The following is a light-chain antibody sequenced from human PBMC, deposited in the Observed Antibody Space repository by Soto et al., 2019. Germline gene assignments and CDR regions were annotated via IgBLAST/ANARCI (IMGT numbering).Light chain of an antibody. V-gene: IGKV1-39*01. CDR3: QQNYGTPGT. Sequence: DIQLTQSPSSLPACVGDRITITCRSSQSISRYLNWYQQRPGTAPKVLIFGANSLQSGVPSRFSGSGSGTEFTLTISSLQPEDFATYYCQQNYGTPGTFGQGTKVDIK. J-gene: IGKJ1*01. CDR1: QSISRY. CDR2: GAN.